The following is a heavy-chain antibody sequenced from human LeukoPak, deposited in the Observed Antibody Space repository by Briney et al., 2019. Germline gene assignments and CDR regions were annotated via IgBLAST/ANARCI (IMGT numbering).Heavy chain of an antibody. Sequence: SQTLSLTCTVSGGSISSGSYYWSWIRQPAGKGLEWIGRIYTSGSTNYNPSLKSRVTISVDTSKNQFSLKLSSVTAADTAVYYCARDSPMRSQLRAYYYYYMDVWGKGTTVTVSS. CDR2: IYTSGST. D-gene: IGHD4-23*01. CDR1: GGSISSGSYY. V-gene: IGHV4-61*02. CDR3: ARDSPMRSQLRAYYYYYMDV. J-gene: IGHJ6*03.